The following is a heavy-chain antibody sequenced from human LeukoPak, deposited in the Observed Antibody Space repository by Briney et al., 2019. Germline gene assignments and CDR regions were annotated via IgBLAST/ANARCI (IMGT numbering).Heavy chain of an antibody. D-gene: IGHD3-9*01. Sequence: GGSLRLSCAASGFTFSSYSMNWVRQAPGKGLEWVSYISSSSSTIYYADSVKGRFTISRDNAKNSLYLQMNSLRAEDTAVYYCARGGYGILTGYYKSQNWFDPWGQGTLVTVSS. V-gene: IGHV3-48*01. CDR3: ARGGYGILTGYYKSQNWFDP. J-gene: IGHJ5*02. CDR1: GFTFSSYS. CDR2: ISSSSSTI.